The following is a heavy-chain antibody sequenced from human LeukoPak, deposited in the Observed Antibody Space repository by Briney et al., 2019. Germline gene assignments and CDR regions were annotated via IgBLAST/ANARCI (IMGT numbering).Heavy chain of an antibody. Sequence: PSETLSLTCTVSGGSISSYYWSWIRQPAGKGLEWIGRTYTSGSTNYNPSLKSRVTMSVDTSKNQFSLKLSSVTAADTAVYYCARGPMFFGVAYCGYWGQGTLVTVSS. CDR2: TYTSGST. J-gene: IGHJ4*02. CDR3: ARGPMFFGVAYCGY. V-gene: IGHV4-4*07. CDR1: GGSISSYY. D-gene: IGHD3-3*01.